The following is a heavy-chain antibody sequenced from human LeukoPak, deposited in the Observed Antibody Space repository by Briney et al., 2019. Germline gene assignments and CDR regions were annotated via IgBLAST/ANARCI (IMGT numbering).Heavy chain of an antibody. D-gene: IGHD3-22*01. CDR3: ARERVGYDTSGRGPRFDS. Sequence: SEALSLTCIVSGTSVNNYYWSWIRQPAGKGLEWIGRIYSSGSTNYNLSLTSRVSISVDKSKNQVSLKLESVTAADTAVYYCARERVGYDTSGRGPRFDSWGQGTLVTVSS. CDR1: GTSVNNYY. CDR2: IYSSGST. V-gene: IGHV4-4*07. J-gene: IGHJ4*02.